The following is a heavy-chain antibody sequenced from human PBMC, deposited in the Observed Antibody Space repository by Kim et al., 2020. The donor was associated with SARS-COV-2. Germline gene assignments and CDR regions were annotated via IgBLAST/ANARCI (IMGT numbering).Heavy chain of an antibody. CDR2: IYYSGST. Sequence: SETLSLTCTVSGGSISSSSYYWGWIRQPPGKGLEWIGSIYYSGSTYYNPSLKSRVTISVDTSKNQFSLKLSSVTAADTAVYYCARHMPPIVVVTALAFDIWGQGTMVTVSS. CDR3: ARHMPPIVVVTALAFDI. CDR1: GGSISSSSYY. V-gene: IGHV4-39*01. D-gene: IGHD2-21*02. J-gene: IGHJ3*02.